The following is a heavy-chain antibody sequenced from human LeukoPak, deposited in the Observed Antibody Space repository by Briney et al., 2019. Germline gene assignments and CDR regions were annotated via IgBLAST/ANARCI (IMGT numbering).Heavy chain of an antibody. CDR1: GFTFSTYE. Sequence: QSGGSLRLSCAASGFTFSTYEMNWVRQAPGKGLEWVSYIGGGGSTIYYADSVKGRFTISRDNAKNSLYLQMNRLRGEDTGVYYCARDYLVGGTDAFDIWGQGTMVTVSS. J-gene: IGHJ3*02. CDR2: IGGGGSTI. CDR3: ARDYLVGGTDAFDI. V-gene: IGHV3-48*03. D-gene: IGHD1-1*01.